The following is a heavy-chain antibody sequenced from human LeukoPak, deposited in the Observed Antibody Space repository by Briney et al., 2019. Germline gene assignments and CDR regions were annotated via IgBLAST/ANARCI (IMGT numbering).Heavy chain of an antibody. J-gene: IGHJ3*02. CDR2: SSGSGTTT. D-gene: IGHD4-23*01. V-gene: IGHV3-48*03. CDR1: GFTLSNYE. Sequence: GGSLRLSCAASGFTLSNYEMNWVRQAPGKGLEWLSYSSGSGTTTHYADSVKGRFTVSRDNAKNSLYLQMNSLRAEDSAVYYCARFITVVTSGAFDIWGQGTMVTVSS. CDR3: ARFITVVTSGAFDI.